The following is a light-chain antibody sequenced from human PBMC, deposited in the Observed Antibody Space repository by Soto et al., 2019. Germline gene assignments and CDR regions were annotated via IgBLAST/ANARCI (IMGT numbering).Light chain of an antibody. CDR2: AAS. J-gene: IGKJ1*01. Sequence: DIRMTQSPSSLSASVGDRVTITCRASQSISSYLNWYQHKPGKAPKLLIYAASSLQTGVPSRFSGSRSGTDFALTISSLQRDDFATYYCQQTDSFPRTFGQGTKVEMK. CDR1: QSISSY. CDR3: QQTDSFPRT. V-gene: IGKV1-39*01.